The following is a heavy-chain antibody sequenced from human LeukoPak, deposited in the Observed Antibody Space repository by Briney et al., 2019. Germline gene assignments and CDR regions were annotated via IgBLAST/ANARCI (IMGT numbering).Heavy chain of an antibody. V-gene: IGHV4-34*01. Sequence: SETLSLTCAVYGGSFSGYYWSWIRQPPGKGLEWIGEINHSGSTNYNPSFKSRVTISVDTSKNQFSLKLSSVTAADTAVYYCARRSYNSPLRYWGQGTLVTVSS. D-gene: IGHD3-10*01. CDR1: GGSFSGYY. CDR2: INHSGST. CDR3: ARRSYNSPLRY. J-gene: IGHJ4*02.